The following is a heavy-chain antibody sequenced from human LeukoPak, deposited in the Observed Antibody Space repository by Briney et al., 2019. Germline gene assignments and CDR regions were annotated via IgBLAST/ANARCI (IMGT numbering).Heavy chain of an antibody. Sequence: GASLRLSCAASGFSVSTKYMNWVRQAPGKGLEWVSRISGNGRNTYYADSVKGRFTISRDNSKNTLYLQMNSLRVEDTAVYYCAKASCGGECYYAMDVWGQGTTVTVSS. CDR3: AKASCGGECYYAMDV. CDR2: ISGNGRNT. J-gene: IGHJ6*02. D-gene: IGHD2-21*01. V-gene: IGHV3-23*01. CDR1: GFSVSTKY.